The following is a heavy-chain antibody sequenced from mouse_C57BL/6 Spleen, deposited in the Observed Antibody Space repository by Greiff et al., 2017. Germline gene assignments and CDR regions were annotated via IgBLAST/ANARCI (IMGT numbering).Heavy chain of an antibody. Sequence: EVKLMESGGGLVKPGGSLKLSCAASGFTFSDYGMHWVRQAPEKGLEWVAYISSGSSTIYYADTVKGRVTISRDNDKNTLFLQMTSLRSEDTAMYYCARGGDYFDYWGQGTTLTVSS. J-gene: IGHJ2*01. CDR1: GFTFSDYG. CDR2: ISSGSSTI. CDR3: ARGGDYFDY. V-gene: IGHV5-17*01.